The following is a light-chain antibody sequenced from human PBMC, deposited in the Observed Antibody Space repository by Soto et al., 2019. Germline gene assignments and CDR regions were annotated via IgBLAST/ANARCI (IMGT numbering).Light chain of an antibody. CDR1: SSNIGSNT. CDR2: NKN. V-gene: IGLV1-44*01. Sequence: QSVLTQPPSASGTPGQRVTISCSGSSSNIGSNTVNWYQQLPGTAPKLLIYNKNQRPSGVPDRFSGSKSGTSASLAISGLQSEDEADYYCAAWDDSLNGWVFGGGTQLTVL. J-gene: IGLJ3*02. CDR3: AAWDDSLNGWV.